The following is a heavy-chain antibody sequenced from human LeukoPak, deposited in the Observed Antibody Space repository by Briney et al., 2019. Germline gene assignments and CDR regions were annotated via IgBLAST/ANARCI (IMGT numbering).Heavy chain of an antibody. D-gene: IGHD4-17*01. V-gene: IGHV1-46*01. Sequence: ASVKVSCKASGYTFTRYYMHWVRQAPGQGLEWMGIINPSGGGTSYAQKFQGRVTMTRDMSTNTVYMELSSLRSEDTAVYYCARDHQYGDYDGTFDYWGQGTLATVSS. CDR2: INPSGGGT. CDR3: ARDHQYGDYDGTFDY. J-gene: IGHJ4*02. CDR1: GYTFTRYY.